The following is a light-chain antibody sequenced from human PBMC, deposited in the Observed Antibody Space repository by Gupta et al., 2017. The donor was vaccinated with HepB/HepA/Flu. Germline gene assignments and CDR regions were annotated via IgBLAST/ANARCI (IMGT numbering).Light chain of an antibody. CDR3: QHRSVFVT. J-gene: IGKJ3*01. CDR1: QSVSSY. Sequence: EIVLTQYPATLSLSPGERATRSCRDSQSVSSYLAWYQQNPGQAPRLLIYDASNRATGITDRFSGSGEGKEFTLTSSSRETEDCAVYYGQHRSVFVTFGHGTKVDIK. V-gene: IGKV3-11*01. CDR2: DAS.